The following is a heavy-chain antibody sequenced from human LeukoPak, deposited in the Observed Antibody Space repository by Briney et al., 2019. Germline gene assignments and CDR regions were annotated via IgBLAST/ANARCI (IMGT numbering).Heavy chain of an antibody. CDR1: GFTLSKYW. J-gene: IGHJ4*02. V-gene: IGHV3-74*01. CDR2: INSDGSIT. Sequence: GSVTVSCAASGFTLSKYWMHWVRQAPGKGLVWVTGINSDGSITTYADSVRGRFTISSDDAKNTLFLQMNSLRAEDTAVYYCARDGRYCSGGSCYSGFDYWGQGTLVTVSS. D-gene: IGHD2-15*01. CDR3: ARDGRYCSGGSCYSGFDY.